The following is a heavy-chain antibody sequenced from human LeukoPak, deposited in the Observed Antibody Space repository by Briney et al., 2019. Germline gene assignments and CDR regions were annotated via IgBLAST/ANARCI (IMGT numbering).Heavy chain of an antibody. V-gene: IGHV1-18*01. CDR2: ISAYNGNT. Sequence: GASVKVSCKASGYTFTSYGISWVRQAPGPGLEWMGWISAYNGNTNYAQKLQGRVTMTTDTSTSTAYMELRSLRSDDTAVYYCARDPMVRGVMSEDFDYWGQGTLVTVSS. J-gene: IGHJ4*02. CDR3: ARDPMVRGVMSEDFDY. D-gene: IGHD3-10*01. CDR1: GYTFTSYG.